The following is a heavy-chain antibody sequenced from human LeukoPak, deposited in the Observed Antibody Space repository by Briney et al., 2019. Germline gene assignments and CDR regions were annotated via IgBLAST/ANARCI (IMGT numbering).Heavy chain of an antibody. Sequence: PSQTLSLTCTVSGGSISSGSYYWSWIRQPAGKGLEWIGRIYTSGSTNYNPSLKSRVTISVDTSKNQFSLKLSSVTAADTAVYYCARAAYYHDSSGYYYYYYYMDVWGKGTTVTISS. J-gene: IGHJ6*03. CDR1: GGSISSGSYY. CDR2: IYTSGST. CDR3: ARAAYYHDSSGYYYYYYYMDV. D-gene: IGHD3-22*01. V-gene: IGHV4-61*02.